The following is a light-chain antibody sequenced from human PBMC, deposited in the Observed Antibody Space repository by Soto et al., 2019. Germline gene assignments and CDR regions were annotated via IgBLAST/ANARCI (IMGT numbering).Light chain of an antibody. CDR2: KAS. CDR1: QSVSTW. Sequence: DIPMTQSPSTLSASVGDRVTITCRASQSVSTWLAWYQQRPGKAPKLLIYKASSLESGVPSRFSGSGSGTDFTLTISSLQPEDFATYYCLQDYNYPRTFGQGTKWIS. V-gene: IGKV1-5*03. CDR3: LQDYNYPRT. J-gene: IGKJ2*01.